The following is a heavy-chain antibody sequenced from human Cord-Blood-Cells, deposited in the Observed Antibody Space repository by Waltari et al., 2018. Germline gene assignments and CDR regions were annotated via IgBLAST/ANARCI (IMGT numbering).Heavy chain of an antibody. CDR1: GGSISSSSYY. V-gene: IGHV4-39*01. CDR3: ARLGWGSAFDI. CDR2: IYDSGGT. J-gene: IGHJ3*02. D-gene: IGHD7-27*01. Sequence: QLQLQESGPGLVKPSETLSLTCTVSGGSISSSSYYWGWIRQPPRKGLEWIGSIYDSGGTYYNPARKSRGTMSVDASKNQFSLKRSSVTAADTAVYYCARLGWGSAFDIWGQGTMVTVSS.